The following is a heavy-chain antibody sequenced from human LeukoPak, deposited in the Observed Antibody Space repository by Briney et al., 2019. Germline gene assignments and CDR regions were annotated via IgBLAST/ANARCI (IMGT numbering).Heavy chain of an antibody. D-gene: IGHD1-1*01. J-gene: IGHJ4*02. CDR3: ARDDWNDLFDY. CDR1: GYSISSGDY. V-gene: IGHV4-38-2*02. CDR2: IYHSGST. Sequence: SETLSLTCAVSGYSISSGDYWGWIRQPPGKGLEWIGSIYHSGSTYYNPSLKSRVTISVDTSKNQFSLKLSSVTAADTAVYYCARDDWNDLFDYWGQGTLDTVSS.